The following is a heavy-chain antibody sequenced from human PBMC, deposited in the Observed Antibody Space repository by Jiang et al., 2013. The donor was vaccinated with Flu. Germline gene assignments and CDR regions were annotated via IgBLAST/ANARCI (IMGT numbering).Heavy chain of an antibody. Sequence: RLSCAASGFTFSNYAMHWVRQAPGKGLEWVAVISYDGSNKYYADSVKGRFTISRDNSKNTLYLQMNSLRAEDTAVYYCARVGLEPVLDAFDIWGQGTMVTVSS. CDR2: ISYDGSNK. D-gene: IGHD1-1*01. V-gene: IGHV3-30-3*01. J-gene: IGHJ3*02. CDR1: GFTFSNYA. CDR3: ARVGLEPVLDAFDI.